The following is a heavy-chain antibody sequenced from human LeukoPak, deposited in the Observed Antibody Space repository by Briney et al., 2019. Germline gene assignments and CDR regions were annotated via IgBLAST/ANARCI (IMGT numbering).Heavy chain of an antibody. CDR1: GYTFTGYY. J-gene: IGHJ5*02. V-gene: IGHV1-2*02. CDR3: AKDLSRNHWDYVSSSVWFDP. CDR2: INPNSGGT. Sequence: ASVKVSCKASGYTFTGYYMHWVRQAPGQGLEWMGWINPNSGGTNYAQKFQGRVTMTRDTSISTASMELSRLRFVDTAVYYCAKDLSRNHWDYVSSSVWFDPWGQGTPVTVSS. D-gene: IGHD6-6*01.